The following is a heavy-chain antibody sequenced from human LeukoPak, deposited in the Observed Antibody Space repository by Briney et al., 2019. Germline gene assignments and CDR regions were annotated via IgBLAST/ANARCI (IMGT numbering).Heavy chain of an antibody. CDR3: ARDTGYYDILTGYRRGGFDY. Sequence: GGSLRHSCAASGFTFSSYSMNWVRQAPGKGLEWVSSISSSSSYIYYADSVKGRFTISRDNAKNSLYLQMNSLRAGDTAVYYCARDTGYYDILTGYRRGGFDYWGQGTLVTVSS. CDR1: GFTFSSYS. D-gene: IGHD3-9*01. V-gene: IGHV3-21*01. CDR2: ISSSSSYI. J-gene: IGHJ4*02.